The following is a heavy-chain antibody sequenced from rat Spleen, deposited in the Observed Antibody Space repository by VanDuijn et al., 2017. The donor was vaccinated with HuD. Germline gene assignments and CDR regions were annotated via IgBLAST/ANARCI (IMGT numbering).Heavy chain of an antibody. CDR2: ISSDGRRN. V-gene: IGHV5-29*01. Sequence: EVQLVESGGGLVQPGRSLKLSCAASGFTFSDYNMAWVRQAPTKGLEWVATISSDGRRNFYRDSVKGRFTISRDNAKSSLYLQMDSLRSGDTATYYCASQRTMIDWGQGVMVTGSS. D-gene: IGHD1-12*01. J-gene: IGHJ2*01. CDR1: GFTFSDYN. CDR3: ASQRTMID.